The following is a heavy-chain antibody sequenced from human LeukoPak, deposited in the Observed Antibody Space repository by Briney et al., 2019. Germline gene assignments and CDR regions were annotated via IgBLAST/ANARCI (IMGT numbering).Heavy chain of an antibody. Sequence: GESLQISSKGSGYSFTSYWIGWVRPMPGKGLEWMGIIYPGDSDNRYSPSFEGQVTISVDKSTSTAYLQWSSLKASDTAMYYCARHRGSYYSALDYWGQGTLVTVSS. D-gene: IGHD1-26*01. J-gene: IGHJ4*02. CDR2: IYPGDSDN. CDR1: GYSFTSYW. CDR3: ARHRGSYYSALDY. V-gene: IGHV5-51*01.